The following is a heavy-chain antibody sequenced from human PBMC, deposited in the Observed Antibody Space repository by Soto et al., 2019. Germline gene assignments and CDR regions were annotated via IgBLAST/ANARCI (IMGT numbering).Heavy chain of an antibody. D-gene: IGHD4-17*01. Sequence: PGGSLRLSCAASGFTFSSYAMHWVRQAPGKGLEWVAVISYDGSNKYYADSVKGRFTISRDNSKNTLYLQMNSLRAEDTAVYYCARAPAYGGDPFDIWSQGTMVTVSS. CDR2: ISYDGSNK. CDR1: GFTFSSYA. V-gene: IGHV3-30-3*01. J-gene: IGHJ3*02. CDR3: ARAPAYGGDPFDI.